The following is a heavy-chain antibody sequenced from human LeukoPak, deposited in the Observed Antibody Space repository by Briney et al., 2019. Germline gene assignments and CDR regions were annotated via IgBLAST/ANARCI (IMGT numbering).Heavy chain of an antibody. J-gene: IGHJ4*02. D-gene: IGHD3-10*01. CDR2: IYSGGST. CDR1: GFTVSSNY. Sequence: GGSLRLSCAASGFTVSSNYISWVRPAPGKGVEWVSVIYSGGSTYYADSVKGRFTISRDNSKNTLYLQMNSLRAEDTAVYYCARDLIRFGELPRGQGTLVTVSS. V-gene: IGHV3-66*02. CDR3: ARDLIRFGELP.